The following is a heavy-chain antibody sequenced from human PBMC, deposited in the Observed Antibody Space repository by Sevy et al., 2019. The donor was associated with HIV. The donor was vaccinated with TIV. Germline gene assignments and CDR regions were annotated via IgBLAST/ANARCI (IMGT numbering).Heavy chain of an antibody. D-gene: IGHD2-2*01. Sequence: GGSLRLSCAGSGFTFSNYWMSWVRQAPGKGLEWVANIKRDGSEKYYVASVKGRFTISREKAKTSLYLQMNSLRVEDTAVYYCARDCSSASCLWGMDVWGQGTMVTVSS. CDR2: IKRDGSEK. CDR3: ARDCSSASCLWGMDV. J-gene: IGHJ6*02. CDR1: GFTFSNYW. V-gene: IGHV3-7*03.